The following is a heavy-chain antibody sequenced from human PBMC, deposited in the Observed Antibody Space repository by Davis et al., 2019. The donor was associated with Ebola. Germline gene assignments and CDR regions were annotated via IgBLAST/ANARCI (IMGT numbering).Heavy chain of an antibody. Sequence: PSETLSLTCTVSGGSISSYYWSWIRQPPGKGLEWIGYIYYSGSTNYNPSLKSRVTISVDTSKNQFSLKLSSVTAADTAVYYCARLPRYSHSAGTGDYYYYYYMDVWGKGTTVTVSS. D-gene: IGHD6-13*01. CDR1: GGSISSYY. CDR3: ARLPRYSHSAGTGDYYYYYYMDV. J-gene: IGHJ6*03. CDR2: IYYSGST. V-gene: IGHV4-59*08.